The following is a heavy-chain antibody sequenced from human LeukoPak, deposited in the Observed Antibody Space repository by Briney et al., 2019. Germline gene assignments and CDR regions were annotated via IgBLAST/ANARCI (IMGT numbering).Heavy chain of an antibody. CDR3: ARGGKRYFDY. CDR2: IYSGGST. V-gene: IGHV3-53*01. D-gene: IGHD1-26*01. J-gene: IGHJ4*02. Sequence: RGVSLRLSCAASGVTVSSNYMSWVRQAPGKGLEWVSVIYSGGSTTYADSVKGRFTISRDNSKNTLYLQMNSLRAEDTAVYYCARGGKRYFDYWGQGTLVTVSS. CDR1: GVTVSSNY.